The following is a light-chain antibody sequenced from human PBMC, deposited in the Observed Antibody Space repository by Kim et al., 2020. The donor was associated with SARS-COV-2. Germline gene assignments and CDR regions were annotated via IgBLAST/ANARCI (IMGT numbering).Light chain of an antibody. CDR2: KAS. J-gene: IGKJ2*01. Sequence: DIQMTQSPSTLSASVGDRVTITCRASQSVSSLLAWYQQKPGKAPKLLIYKASTLEGGVPSRFSGRGSGTEFTLTINSLQPDDFATYSCQQYDSHPYTLGQGPKLEI. CDR3: QQYDSHPYT. CDR1: QSVSSL. V-gene: IGKV1-5*03.